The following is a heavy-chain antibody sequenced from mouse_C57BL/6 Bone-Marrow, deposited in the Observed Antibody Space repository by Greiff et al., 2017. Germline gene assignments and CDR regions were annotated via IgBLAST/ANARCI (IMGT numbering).Heavy chain of an antibody. Sequence: EVQLVESGGGLVKPGGSLKLSCAASGFTFSSYAMSWVRQTPEKRLEWVATISDGGSYTYYPDNVKGRFTLSRDNAKNNLYLQMSHLKSEDTAMYYCARATTVALYYYAMGYWGQGNSVTVSS. CDR3: ARATTVALYYYAMGY. CDR1: GFTFSSYA. D-gene: IGHD1-1*01. CDR2: ISDGGSYT. J-gene: IGHJ4*01. V-gene: IGHV5-4*01.